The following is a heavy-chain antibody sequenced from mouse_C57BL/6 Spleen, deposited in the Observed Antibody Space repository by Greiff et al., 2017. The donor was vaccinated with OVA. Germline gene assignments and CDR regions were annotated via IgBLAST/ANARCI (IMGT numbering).Heavy chain of an antibody. CDR1: GFTFSDYG. J-gene: IGHJ1*03. Sequence: DVKLVESGGGLVKPGGSLKLSCAASGFTFSDYGMHWVRQAPEKGLEWVAYISSGSSTIYYADTVKGRFTISRDNAKNTLFLQMTSLRSEDTAMYYCARWAGTNWYFDVWGTGTTVTVSS. V-gene: IGHV5-17*01. CDR3: ARWAGTNWYFDV. CDR2: ISSGSSTI. D-gene: IGHD4-1*01.